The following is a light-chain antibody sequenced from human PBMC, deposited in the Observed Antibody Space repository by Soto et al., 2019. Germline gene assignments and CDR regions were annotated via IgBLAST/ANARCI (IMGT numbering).Light chain of an antibody. J-gene: IGLJ1*01. CDR3: QVWDSSSDHRV. V-gene: IGLV3-21*04. Sequence: LTQPPSVSVAPGKTATITCGGNNIGSKSVHWYQQKPGQAPVVVIYYDSDRPSGIPERFSGSNSGNTATLTISRVEAGDEADYYCQVWDSSSDHRVFGTGTKVTVL. CDR1: NIGSKS. CDR2: YDS.